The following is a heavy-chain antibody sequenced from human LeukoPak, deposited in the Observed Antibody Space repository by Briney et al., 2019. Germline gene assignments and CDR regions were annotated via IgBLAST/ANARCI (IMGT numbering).Heavy chain of an antibody. V-gene: IGHV3-21*01. CDR3: ARGGVSYSY. CDR1: GFTFSRDA. CDR2: INSRSTHT. D-gene: IGHD2-8*02. J-gene: IGHJ4*02. Sequence: PGGSLRLSCAGSGFTFSRDALNWVRQAPGKGLEWVSSINSRSTHTAYADSVKGRFTISRENGNNSVFLQMNSLGVDDTAIYFCARGGVSYSYGGQGVRVTVSS.